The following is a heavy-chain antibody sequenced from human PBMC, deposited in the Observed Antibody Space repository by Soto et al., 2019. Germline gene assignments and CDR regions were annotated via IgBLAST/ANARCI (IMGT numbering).Heavy chain of an antibody. CDR2: ISGSGGST. J-gene: IGHJ5*02. D-gene: IGHD3-16*01. Sequence: GGSLRLSCAASGFTFSSYAMSWVRQAPGKGLEWVSAISGSGGSTYYADSVKGRFTISRDNSKNTLYLQMNSLRAEDTAVYYCANPKFGAVYGPWGQGTLVTVSS. CDR3: ANPKFGAVYGP. V-gene: IGHV3-23*01. CDR1: GFTFSSYA.